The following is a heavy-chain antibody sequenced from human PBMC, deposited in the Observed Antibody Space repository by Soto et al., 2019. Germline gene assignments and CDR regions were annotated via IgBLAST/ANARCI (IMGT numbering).Heavy chain of an antibody. Sequence: GYLRLSCAASGFTLRSYWMSWVRQAPGKGLEWLATIKTDASEKKYVDSVKGRFTVFRDNAKNSLYLQMDSLSAVVPAVYCCARDSGYGSGNSVTYYLACWGRGTLVTVS. V-gene: IGHV3-7*01. CDR3: ARDSGYGSGNSVTYYLAC. CDR1: GFTLRSYW. J-gene: IGHJ4*01. CDR2: IKTDASEK. D-gene: IGHD3-10*01.